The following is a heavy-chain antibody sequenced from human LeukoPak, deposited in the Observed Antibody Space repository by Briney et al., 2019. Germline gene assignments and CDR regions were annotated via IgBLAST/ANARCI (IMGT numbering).Heavy chain of an antibody. CDR1: GYTFTGYY. Sequence: ASVKVSCKASGYTFTGYYMHWVRQAPGQGLEWMGWINPNSGGTNYAQKFQGSVTMTRDTSISTAYMELRRLRSDYTAVYYCARGKKQLVRVWYYYYYMAVWGKGTTVTISS. D-gene: IGHD6-13*01. CDR2: INPNSGGT. J-gene: IGHJ6*03. CDR3: ARGKKQLVRVWYYYYYMAV. V-gene: IGHV1-2*02.